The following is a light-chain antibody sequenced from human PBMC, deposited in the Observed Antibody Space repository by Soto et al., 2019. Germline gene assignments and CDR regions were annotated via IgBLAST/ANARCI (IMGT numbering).Light chain of an antibody. V-gene: IGKV3-20*01. Sequence: EIVLSQSPGTLSLSPGERATLSCRASQSVNSRLAWYQHKPGQAPRLLISGASSRATGIPDRFSGSGPATDFTLTISRLEPEDFALYYCKHYGRSPITFGQGTRLEIK. CDR2: GAS. J-gene: IGKJ5*01. CDR3: KHYGRSPIT. CDR1: QSVNSR.